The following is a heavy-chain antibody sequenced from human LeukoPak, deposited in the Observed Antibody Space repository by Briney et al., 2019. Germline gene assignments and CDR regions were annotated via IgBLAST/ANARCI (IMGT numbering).Heavy chain of an antibody. D-gene: IGHD5-18*01. J-gene: IGHJ6*03. CDR3: AGGYSYGYVYYYMDV. V-gene: IGHV3-11*01. CDR2: ISSSGSTI. Sequence: GGSLRLSCAASGFTVSSNYMSWIRQAPGKGLEWVSYISSSGSTIYYADSVKGRFTISRDNAKNSLYLQMNSLRAEDTAVYYCAGGYSYGYVYYYMDVWGKGTTVTVSS. CDR1: GFTVSSNY.